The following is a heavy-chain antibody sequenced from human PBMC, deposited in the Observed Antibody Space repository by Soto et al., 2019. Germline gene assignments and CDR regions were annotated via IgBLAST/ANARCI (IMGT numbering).Heavy chain of an antibody. Sequence: SETLSLTCSGSGGSIISSSYFWGWIRQPPGKGLEWIGTMYYSGSPNYNPSLTSRVTISVDTSKNQFSLKLSSVTAADTAVYFCARRITVVRGVIVTLSTFDIWGQGTMVTVSS. J-gene: IGHJ3*02. CDR1: GGSIISSSYF. CDR3: ARRITVVRGVIVTLSTFDI. V-gene: IGHV4-39*01. CDR2: MYYSGSP. D-gene: IGHD3-10*01.